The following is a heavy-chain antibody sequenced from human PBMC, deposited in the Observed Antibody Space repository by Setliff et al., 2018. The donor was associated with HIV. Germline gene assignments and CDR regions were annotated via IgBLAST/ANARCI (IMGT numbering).Heavy chain of an antibody. CDR1: GASISGYY. CDR2: IYYSGGT. Sequence: SETLSLTCTVSGASISGYYWSWIRQPPGKGLEWIGYIYYSGGTDYNPSLNSRVIISVDTSKNQFSLRLTSVTAADTAVYYCARAPPGIQNDAFDVWGQGTMVTVSS. V-gene: IGHV4-59*08. J-gene: IGHJ3*01. CDR3: ARAPPGIQNDAFDV.